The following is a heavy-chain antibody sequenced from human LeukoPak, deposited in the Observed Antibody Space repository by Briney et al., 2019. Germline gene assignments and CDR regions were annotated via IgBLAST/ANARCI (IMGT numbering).Heavy chain of an antibody. CDR3: ARDGGSSGWTSYYYGMDV. J-gene: IGHJ6*02. CDR1: GYTFTGYY. CDR2: INPNSGGT. D-gene: IGHD6-19*01. V-gene: IGHV1-2*02. Sequence: ASVKVSCKASGYTFTGYYMHWVRQAPGQGLEWMGWINPNSGGTNYAQKLQGRVTMTTDTSTSTAYMELRSLRSDDTAVYYCARDGGSSGWTSYYYGMDVWGQGTTVTVSS.